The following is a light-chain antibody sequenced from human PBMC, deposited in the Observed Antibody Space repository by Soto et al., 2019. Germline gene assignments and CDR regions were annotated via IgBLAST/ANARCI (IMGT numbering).Light chain of an antibody. CDR2: DNN. CDR3: GTWDSSLSAGV. CDR1: SSNIGNNY. Sequence: QSVLTQPPSVSAAPGQKVTISCSGSSSNIGNNYVSWYQQLPGTAPKLLIYDNNKRPSGIPDRFSGSKSGTSATLRITGLQTGDEADYYCGTWDSSLSAGVFGTGTKLTVL. J-gene: IGLJ1*01. V-gene: IGLV1-51*01.